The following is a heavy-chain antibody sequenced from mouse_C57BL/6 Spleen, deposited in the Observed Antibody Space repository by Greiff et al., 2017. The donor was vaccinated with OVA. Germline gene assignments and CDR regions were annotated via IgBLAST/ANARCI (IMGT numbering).Heavy chain of an antibody. V-gene: IGHV5-6*01. D-gene: IGHD4-1*02. CDR1: GFTFSSYG. CDR3: ARPSTGTSYYFDY. J-gene: IGHJ2*01. CDR2: ISSGGSYT. Sequence: EVQRVESGGDLVKPGGSLKLSCAASGFTFSSYGMSWVRQTPDKRLEWVATISSGGSYTYYPDSVKGRFTISRDNAKNTLYLQMSSLKSEDTAMYYCARPSTGTSYYFDYWGQGTTLTVSS.